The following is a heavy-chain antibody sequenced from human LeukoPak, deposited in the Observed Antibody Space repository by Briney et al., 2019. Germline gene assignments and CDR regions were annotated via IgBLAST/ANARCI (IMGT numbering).Heavy chain of an antibody. J-gene: IGHJ6*03. Sequence: SVKVSCKASGGTFSSYAISWVRQAPGQGLEWMGGIIPIFGTANYAQKFQGRVTITTDESTSTAYMELSSLRPEDTAVYYCARESMVVTGVYYYYYMDVWGKGTTVTVSS. CDR2: IIPIFGTA. D-gene: IGHD4-23*01. CDR3: ARESMVVTGVYYYYYMDV. V-gene: IGHV1-69*05. CDR1: GGTFSSYA.